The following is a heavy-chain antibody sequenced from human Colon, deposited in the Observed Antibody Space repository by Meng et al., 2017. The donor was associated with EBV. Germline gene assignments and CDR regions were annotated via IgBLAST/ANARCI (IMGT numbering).Heavy chain of an antibody. J-gene: IGHJ4*02. V-gene: IGHV4-34*01. Sequence: LQRGGAGLLTPPETRSPSSEVSVGPSSNFYWSWISQPPGKGLEWIGEMNQSGSTNYNPSLKSRVTISVDASKNQFSLKLSSVTAADTAVYYCARAWGYCSSGSCRTGWGQGTLVTVSS. D-gene: IGHD2-15*01. CDR1: VGPSSNFY. CDR3: ARAWGYCSSGSCRTG. CDR2: MNQSGST.